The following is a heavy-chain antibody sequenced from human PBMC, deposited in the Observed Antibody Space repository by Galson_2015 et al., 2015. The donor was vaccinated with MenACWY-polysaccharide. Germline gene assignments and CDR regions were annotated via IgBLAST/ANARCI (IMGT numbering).Heavy chain of an antibody. D-gene: IGHD1-1*01. J-gene: IGHJ2*01. CDR2: IHATGST. V-gene: IGHV4-59*10. Sequence: KGLEYIGRIHATGSTAYNPSFRGRVALSVDLPRNKFSLRLASVTASDTAMYYCARRSLDNWYFDLWGRGTLVIVSS. CDR3: ARRSLDNWYFDL.